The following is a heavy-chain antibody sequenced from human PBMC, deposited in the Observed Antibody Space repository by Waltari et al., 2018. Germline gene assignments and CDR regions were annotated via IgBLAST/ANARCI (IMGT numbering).Heavy chain of an antibody. J-gene: IGHJ3*02. V-gene: IGHV4-59*11. Sequence: QVQLQESGPGLVKPSETLSLTCTVSGGSISSHYWSWIRQPPGKGLEWIGYIYYSGSTNYNPSLKSRVTISVDTSKNQFSLKLSSVTAADTAVYYCARVLGCSGGSCPDAFDIWGQGTMVTVSS. CDR1: GGSISSHY. CDR2: IYYSGST. CDR3: ARVLGCSGGSCPDAFDI. D-gene: IGHD2-15*01.